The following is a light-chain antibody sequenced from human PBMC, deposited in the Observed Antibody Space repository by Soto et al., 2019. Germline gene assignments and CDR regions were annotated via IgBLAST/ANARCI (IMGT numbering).Light chain of an antibody. J-gene: IGLJ1*01. CDR2: EVS. CDR1: SSDVGAYKY. CDR3: SSYTSSSTLYV. V-gene: IGLV2-14*01. Sequence: QSVLTQPASVSGSPGQSITISCTGTSSDVGAYKYVSWYQQHPGKAPKLMIYEVSNRPSGVSNRFSGSKSGNTASVTISGLQAEDEADYYCSSYTSSSTLYVFGTGTKVTVL.